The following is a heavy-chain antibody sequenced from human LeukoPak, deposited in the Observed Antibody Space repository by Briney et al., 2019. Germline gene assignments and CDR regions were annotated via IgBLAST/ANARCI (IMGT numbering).Heavy chain of an antibody. Sequence: SETLSLTCTVSGGSISSYYWSWIRQPPGKGPEWIGYIYYSGSTNYNPSLKSRVTISVDTSKNQFSLKLSSVTAADTAVYYCARVLWFGELLADAFDIWGQGTMVTVSS. J-gene: IGHJ3*02. V-gene: IGHV4-59*01. CDR2: IYYSGST. D-gene: IGHD3-10*01. CDR3: ARVLWFGELLADAFDI. CDR1: GGSISSYY.